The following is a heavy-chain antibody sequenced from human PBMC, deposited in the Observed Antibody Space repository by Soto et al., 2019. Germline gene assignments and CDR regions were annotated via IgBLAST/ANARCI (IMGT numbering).Heavy chain of an antibody. V-gene: IGHV3-23*01. CDR3: ANRPRYYNMDV. CDR1: GFMFNTYA. CDR2: ITNTGGGT. J-gene: IGHJ6*02. Sequence: PGGSLRLSCAASGFMFNTYAMTWVRQAPAKGLEWVATITNTGGGTYYADSVKGRFTISRDNSNNRLYLQMYSLRAEDTAVYFCANRPRYYNMDVWGQGTTVTVSS.